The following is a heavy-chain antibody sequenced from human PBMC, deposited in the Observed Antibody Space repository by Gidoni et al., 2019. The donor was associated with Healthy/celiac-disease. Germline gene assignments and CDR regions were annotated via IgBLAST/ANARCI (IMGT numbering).Heavy chain of an antibody. CDR1: GFTFSSYA. CDR2: INSNGDST. Sequence: EAQLVESGGGLVQPGGSLRLSCAASGFTFSSYAMHWVRQASGKGLEYVSTINSNGDSTYYANSVKGRFTISRDNSKNTLYLQMGSLRAEDMAVYYCARMGSGYLNDYWGQGTLVTVSS. CDR3: ARMGSGYLNDY. V-gene: IGHV3-64*01. J-gene: IGHJ4*02. D-gene: IGHD3-9*01.